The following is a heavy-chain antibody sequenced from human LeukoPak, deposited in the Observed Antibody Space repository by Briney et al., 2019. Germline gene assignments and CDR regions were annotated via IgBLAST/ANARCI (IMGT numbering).Heavy chain of an antibody. CDR2: TYYRSKWYN. CDR1: GDSVSSNSAA. V-gene: IGHV6-1*01. CDR3: ARGDGDYDLGYYYYYMDV. Sequence: SQTLSLTCAISGDSVSSNSAAWNWIRQSPSRGLEWLGRTYYRSKWYNDYAVSVKSRITINPDTSKNQFSLQLNSVTPEDTAVYYCARGDGDYDLGYYYYYMDVWGKGTTVTVSS. J-gene: IGHJ6*03. D-gene: IGHD4-17*01.